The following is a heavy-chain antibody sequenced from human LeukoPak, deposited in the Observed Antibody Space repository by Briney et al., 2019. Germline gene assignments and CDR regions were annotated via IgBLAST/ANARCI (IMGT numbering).Heavy chain of an antibody. V-gene: IGHV4-59*01. CDR3: ASEGSGYLSGLPRLDAFDI. CDR2: ISYSGRT. CDR1: GGSISNYF. J-gene: IGHJ3*02. D-gene: IGHD3-22*01. Sequence: PSETLSLTCTVSGGSISNYFWSWIRQSPGKGLEWIGYISYSGRTSYNPSLKSRVTISEDTSKRLLSLRLSSVTVADTAVYYCASEGSGYLSGLPRLDAFDIWGQGTMVTVSS.